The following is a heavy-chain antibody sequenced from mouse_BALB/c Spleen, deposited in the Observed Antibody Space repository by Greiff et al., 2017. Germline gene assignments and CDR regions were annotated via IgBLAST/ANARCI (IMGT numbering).Heavy chain of an antibody. V-gene: IGHV5-17*02. CDR3: ARDYGNDGFAY. CDR2: ISSGSSTI. J-gene: IGHJ3*01. D-gene: IGHD2-2*01. Sequence: EVQVVESGGGLVQPGGSLKLSCAASGFTFSSYGMHWVRQAPEKGLEWVAYISSGSSTIYYADIVKGRFIISRDNPKNTLFLQMTILRSEDTAMYYCARDYGNDGFAYWGQGTLVTVSA. CDR1: GFTFSSYG.